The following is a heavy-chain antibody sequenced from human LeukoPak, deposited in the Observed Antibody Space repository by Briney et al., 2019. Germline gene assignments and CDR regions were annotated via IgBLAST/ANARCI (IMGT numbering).Heavy chain of an antibody. CDR2: INAGNGNT. V-gene: IGHV1-3*03. CDR1: GYTFTSYA. CDR3: ARDPTRPRYSSGWYYFDY. J-gene: IGHJ4*02. D-gene: IGHD6-19*01. Sequence: ASVKVSCKASGYTFTSYAMHWVRQAPGQRLEWMGWINAGNGNTKYSQEFQGRVTITRDTSASTAYMELSSLRSEDMAVYYCARDPTRPRYSSGWYYFDYWGQGTLVTVSS.